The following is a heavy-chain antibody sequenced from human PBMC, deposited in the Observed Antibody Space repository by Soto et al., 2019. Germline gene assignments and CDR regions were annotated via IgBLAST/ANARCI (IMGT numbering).Heavy chain of an antibody. J-gene: IGHJ6*04. Sequence: ASVKVSGKASGGTFSSYAISWVRQAPGQGLEWMGGIIPIFGTANYAQKFQGRVTITADESTSTAYMELSSLRSEDTAVYYCARLSIAAPEGNGMDVWGKGTTVTSSS. D-gene: IGHD6-25*01. V-gene: IGHV1-69*13. CDR2: IIPIFGTA. CDR1: GGTFSSYA. CDR3: ARLSIAAPEGNGMDV.